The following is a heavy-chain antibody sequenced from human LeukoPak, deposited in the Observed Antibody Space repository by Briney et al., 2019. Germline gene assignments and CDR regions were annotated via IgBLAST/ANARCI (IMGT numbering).Heavy chain of an antibody. CDR1: GFTFSDYY. J-gene: IGHJ3*02. Sequence: GGSLRLSCAASGFTFSDYYMSWIRQAPGKGLEWDSYISSSSSYTNYADSVKGRFTISRDNSKNTLYLQMNSLRAEDTAVYYCAREYRGSRRSDAFDIWGQGTMVTVSS. CDR3: AREYRGSRRSDAFDI. CDR2: ISSSSSYT. D-gene: IGHD3-10*01. V-gene: IGHV3-11*05.